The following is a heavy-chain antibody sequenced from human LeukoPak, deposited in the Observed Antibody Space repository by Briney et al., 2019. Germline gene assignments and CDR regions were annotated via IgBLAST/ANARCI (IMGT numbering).Heavy chain of an antibody. CDR2: ISFGGGHI. J-gene: IGHJ6*02. Sequence: PGGSLRLSCVASRFTFSSYSMTWVRRAPGTGLEWVSSISFGGGHIFYTDSVKGRFTIFRDDSKNSLYLEMNSLRAEDTAAYFCARIVLTPPYGMDVWGQGTTVTVSS. CDR3: ARIVLTPPYGMDV. CDR1: RFTFSSYS. D-gene: IGHD2/OR15-2a*01. V-gene: IGHV3-21*01.